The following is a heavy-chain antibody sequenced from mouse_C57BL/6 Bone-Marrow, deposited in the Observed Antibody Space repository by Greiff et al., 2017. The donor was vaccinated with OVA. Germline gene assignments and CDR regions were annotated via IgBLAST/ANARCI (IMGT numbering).Heavy chain of an antibody. CDR2: IYPGNSDT. CDR1: GYTFTSYW. CDR3: TYYYGSSYENY. Sequence: EVQVVESGTVLARPGASVKMSCKTSGYTFTSYWMHWVKQRPGQGLEWIGAIYPGNSDTSYNQKFKGKAKLTAVTSASTAYMELSSLTNEDSAVYYCTYYYGSSYENYWGKGTTLTVSS. V-gene: IGHV1-5*01. J-gene: IGHJ2*01. D-gene: IGHD1-1*01.